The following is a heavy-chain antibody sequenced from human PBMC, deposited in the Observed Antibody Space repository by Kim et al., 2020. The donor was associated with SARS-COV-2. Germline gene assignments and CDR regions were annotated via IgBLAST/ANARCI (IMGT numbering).Heavy chain of an antibody. J-gene: IGHJ4*02. CDR2: INHSGST. Sequence: SETLSLTCAVYGGSFSGYYWSWIRQPPGKGLEWIGEINHSGSTNYNPSLKSRVTISVDTSKNQFSLKLSSVTAADTAVYYCASLVATISYYFDYWGQGTLVTVSS. CDR3: ASLVATISYYFDY. CDR1: GGSFSGYY. V-gene: IGHV4-34*01. D-gene: IGHD5-12*01.